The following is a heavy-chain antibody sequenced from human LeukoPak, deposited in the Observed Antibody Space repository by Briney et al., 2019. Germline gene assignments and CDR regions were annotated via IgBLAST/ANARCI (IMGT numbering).Heavy chain of an antibody. J-gene: IGHJ3*02. CDR1: GGSISSDY. Sequence: SETLSLTCTVSGGSISSDYWSWIRQSPGKGLEWIGYIYYSGTTSYNPSLKSRVTISLDTSKNQFSLKLSSVTAADTAVYYCARERGAYYYDSSAYFDIWGQGTMVTVSS. D-gene: IGHD3-22*01. CDR3: ARERGAYYYDSSAYFDI. CDR2: IYYSGTT. V-gene: IGHV4-59*12.